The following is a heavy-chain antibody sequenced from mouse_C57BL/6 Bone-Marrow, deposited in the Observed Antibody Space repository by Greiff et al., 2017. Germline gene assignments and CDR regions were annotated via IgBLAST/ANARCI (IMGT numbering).Heavy chain of an antibody. CDR1: GFTFSDYY. D-gene: IGHD1-1*01. V-gene: IGHV5-16*01. J-gene: IGHJ4*01. Sequence: DVQLVESEGGLVQPGSSMKLSCTASGFTFSDYYMAWVRQVPEKGLEWVANINYDGSSTYYLDSLKGRSIISRDNAKNILYLQLSSLKSEDTATYYCASEGYCYGSSLAMEYWGQGTSVTVSS. CDR2: INYDGSST. CDR3: ASEGYCYGSSLAMEY.